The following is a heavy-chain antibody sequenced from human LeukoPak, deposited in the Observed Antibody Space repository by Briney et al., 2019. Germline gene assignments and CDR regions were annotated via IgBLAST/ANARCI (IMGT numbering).Heavy chain of an antibody. V-gene: IGHV3-33*01. CDR3: AITPTYYDILTGYQNYYYGMDV. Sequence: SGGSLRLSCAASGFTFSSYGMHWVRQAPGKGLEWVAVIWYDGSNKYYADSVKGRFTISRDNSTNTLYLQMNSLRAEDTAVYYCAITPTYYDILTGYQNYYYGMDVWGQGTAVTVSS. J-gene: IGHJ6*02. CDR2: IWYDGSNK. D-gene: IGHD3-9*01. CDR1: GFTFSSYG.